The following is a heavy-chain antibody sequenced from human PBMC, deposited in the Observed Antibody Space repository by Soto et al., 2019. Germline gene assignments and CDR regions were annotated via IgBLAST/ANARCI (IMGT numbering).Heavy chain of an antibody. CDR3: ARDWSNFFDY. V-gene: IGHV3-7*01. CDR1: GFTFSSYW. D-gene: IGHD3-3*01. CDR2: IKQDGSNK. J-gene: IGHJ4*02. Sequence: GGSLRLSCAASGFTFSSYWMSWVRQAPGKGLEWVANIKQDGSNKYYADSVKGRFTISRDNSKNTLYLQVNGLKTEDTAVYYCARDWSNFFDYWGQGTLVTVSS.